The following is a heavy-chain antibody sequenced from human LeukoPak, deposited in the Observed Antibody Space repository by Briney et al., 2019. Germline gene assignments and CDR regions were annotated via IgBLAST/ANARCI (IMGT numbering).Heavy chain of an antibody. V-gene: IGHV3-21*04. CDR2: ISSSSSYI. CDR3: AKGRTADIVGATGNFNY. J-gene: IGHJ4*02. D-gene: IGHD1-26*01. Sequence: GGSLRLSCAASGFTFSSYSMNWVRQAPGKGLEWVSSISSSSSYIYYADSVKGRFTISRDNAKNSLYLQMNSLRAEDTAVYYCAKGRTADIVGATGNFNYWGQGTLVTVSS. CDR1: GFTFSSYS.